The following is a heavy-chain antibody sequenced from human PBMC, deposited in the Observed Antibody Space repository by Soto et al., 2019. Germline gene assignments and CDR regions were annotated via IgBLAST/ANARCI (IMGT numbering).Heavy chain of an antibody. Sequence: QVQLQQWGAGLLKPSETLSLTCAVYGGSFSGYYWSWIRQPPGKGLEWIGEINHSGSTNYNPSLKRRFTISLDTSKNQFSLKLSSVTAADTAVYYCARGPSMGWFDPWGQGTLVTVSS. CDR3: ARGPSMGWFDP. D-gene: IGHD3-10*01. CDR1: GGSFSGYY. CDR2: INHSGST. J-gene: IGHJ5*02. V-gene: IGHV4-34*01.